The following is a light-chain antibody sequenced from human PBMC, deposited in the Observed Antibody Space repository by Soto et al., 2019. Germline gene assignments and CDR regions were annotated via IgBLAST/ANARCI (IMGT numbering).Light chain of an antibody. V-gene: IGLV2-11*01. CDR1: SSYIGPYDH. J-gene: IGLJ1*01. CDR3: SSYAGNYIYV. Sequence: QSVLTQPRSVSGSPVQSVTISCTRTSSYIGPYDHVAWYQQHPGKAPKLIIFAVSKRPSGVPDRFSGSKSGNTASLTISGLQAEDEADYYCSSYAGNYIYVFATGTKLTVL. CDR2: AVS.